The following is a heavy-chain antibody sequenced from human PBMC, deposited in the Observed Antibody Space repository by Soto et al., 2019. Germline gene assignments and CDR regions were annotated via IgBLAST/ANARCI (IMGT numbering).Heavy chain of an antibody. V-gene: IGHV1-69*02. J-gene: IGHJ6*02. D-gene: IGHD2-15*01. CDR2: IIPIIGII. CDR3: ARAGAAPYYYYGMDV. CDR1: GGTFSTHT. Sequence: GASVKASCKASGGTFSTHTITWVRQAPGQRLEWMGRIIPIIGIINYAQKFQGRVTITADKFTGTAYMELTRLRSDDTALYYCARAGAAPYYYYGMDVWGQGTRVTVSS.